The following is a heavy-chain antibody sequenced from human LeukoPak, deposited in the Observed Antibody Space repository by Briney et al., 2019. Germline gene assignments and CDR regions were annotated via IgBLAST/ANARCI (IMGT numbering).Heavy chain of an antibody. D-gene: IGHD5-18*01. Sequence: PGGSLRLSCAASGFTFSSYWMHWVRQAPGKGLVWVSRINSDGSSTSYADSVKGRFTISRDNAKNTLYLQMNSLRAEDTAVYCCAREYVDRDTALDYWGRGTLVTVSS. CDR1: GFTFSSYW. J-gene: IGHJ4*02. CDR2: INSDGSST. V-gene: IGHV3-74*01. CDR3: AREYVDRDTALDY.